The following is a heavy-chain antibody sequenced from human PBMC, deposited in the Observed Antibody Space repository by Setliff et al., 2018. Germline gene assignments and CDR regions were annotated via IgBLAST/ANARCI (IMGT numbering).Heavy chain of an antibody. J-gene: IGHJ4*02. CDR3: ASDWNDAVDY. Sequence: GGSLRLSCAASRFTFSNYWMNWVRQAPGKGLEWVANINQGGSVKYYVDSVKGRFTISRDNAKNSLYLQMNSLRAEDTAVYYCASDWNDAVDYWGQGTLVTVSS. V-gene: IGHV3-7*05. CDR1: RFTFSNYW. CDR2: INQGGSVK. D-gene: IGHD1-1*01.